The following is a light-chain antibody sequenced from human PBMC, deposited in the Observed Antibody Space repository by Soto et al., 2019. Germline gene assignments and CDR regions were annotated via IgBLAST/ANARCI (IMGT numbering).Light chain of an antibody. CDR1: SSNIGAGYD. CDR2: CNT. Sequence: QYVLTQPPSVSGAPGQRVTISCTGSSSNIGAGYDVHWYHHLPGTAPKLLIYCNTNRPSGISDRFSASKSCSSASLAITGLQAEDEADYYCQSYDSSLRAWVFGGGKKLTVL. V-gene: IGLV1-40*01. J-gene: IGLJ3*02. CDR3: QSYDSSLRAWV.